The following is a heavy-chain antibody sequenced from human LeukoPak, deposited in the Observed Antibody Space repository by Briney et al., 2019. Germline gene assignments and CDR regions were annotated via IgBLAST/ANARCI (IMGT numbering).Heavy chain of an antibody. CDR3: TRESPWFGDAFDI. CDR1: GFTFGDYA. Sequence: GGSLRLSCTAPGFTFGDYAVSWFRQAPGKGLEWVGFIRSKAYGGTTEYAASVKGRFTISRDDSKSIAYLQMNSLKTEDTAVYYCTRESPWFGDAFDIWGQGTMVTVSS. CDR2: IRSKAYGGTT. J-gene: IGHJ3*02. V-gene: IGHV3-49*03. D-gene: IGHD3-10*01.